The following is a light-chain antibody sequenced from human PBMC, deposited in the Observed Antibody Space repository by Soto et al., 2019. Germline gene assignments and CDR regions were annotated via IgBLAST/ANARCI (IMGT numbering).Light chain of an antibody. Sequence: QSALTQLASVSGSPGQTITISCTGISSDVATFNLVYWYQQHPGKDPQLIIYEVSNRPSGVSSRFSGSKSGNTASLTISGLQAEDEADYFCGSYTGSIYVFGNGTKVTVL. V-gene: IGLV2-14*02. CDR3: GSYTGSIYV. CDR2: EVS. J-gene: IGLJ1*01. CDR1: SSDVATFNL.